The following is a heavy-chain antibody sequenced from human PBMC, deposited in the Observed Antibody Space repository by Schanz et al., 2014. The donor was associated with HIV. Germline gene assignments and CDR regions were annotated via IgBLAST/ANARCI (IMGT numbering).Heavy chain of an antibody. D-gene: IGHD3-10*01. Sequence: QVQLVESGGRVVQPGRSLRLSCATSEFTFSSYGMHWVRQAPGKGLEWVAVIWYDGRNKYYADSVKGRFTISRDNSKNTLYLQMNSLRAEDTAVYYCAKGQRGVVRGDIDYWGQGTLVTVSS. J-gene: IGHJ4*02. CDR1: EFTFSSYG. CDR3: AKGQRGVVRGDIDY. V-gene: IGHV3-33*06. CDR2: IWYDGRNK.